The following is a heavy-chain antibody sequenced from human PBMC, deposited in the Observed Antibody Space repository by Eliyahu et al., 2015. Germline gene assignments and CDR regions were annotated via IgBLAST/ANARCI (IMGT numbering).Heavy chain of an antibody. Sequence: QVQLVESGGGVVQPGRSLRLSCAASGFTFSXYGMHXXRQAPGKGLEWVAVISYDGSNKYYADSVKGRFTISRDNSKNTLYLQMNSLRAEDTAVYYCARGEEMATIADGLDYWGQGTLVTVSS. CDR3: ARGEEMATIADGLDY. J-gene: IGHJ4*02. CDR1: GFTFSXYG. CDR2: ISYDGSNK. D-gene: IGHD5-24*01. V-gene: IGHV3-30*03.